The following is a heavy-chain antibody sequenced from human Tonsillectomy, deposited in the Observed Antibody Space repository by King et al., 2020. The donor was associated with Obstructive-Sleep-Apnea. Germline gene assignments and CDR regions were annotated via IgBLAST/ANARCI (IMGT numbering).Heavy chain of an antibody. V-gene: IGHV3-21*01. J-gene: IGHJ4*02. CDR3: AGEGGRHSSNMDYFDY. D-gene: IGHD3-22*01. Sequence: VQLVESGGGLVKPGGSLRLSCAASTFTFSRYTMNLVRQAPGKGLEWVSSISSTGDYIYYADSLKCRFTISRDNVRNSLYLQMSSLRAEDTAVYYCAGEGGRHSSNMDYFDYWGQGTLVTVSS. CDR2: ISSTGDYI. CDR1: TFTFSRYT.